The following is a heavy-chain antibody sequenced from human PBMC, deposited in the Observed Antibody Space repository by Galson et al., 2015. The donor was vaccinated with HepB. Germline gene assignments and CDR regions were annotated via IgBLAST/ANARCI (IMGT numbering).Heavy chain of an antibody. Sequence: SLRLSCAASGFIFSGSAIDWVRQASGKGPEWVGRIRSKANYYATLSVPSLKGRSTISRDDSKNMAYLHMRSLKTEDTAVYYCIRLGDLSGYSSRWGQGTLVTVSS. V-gene: IGHV3-73*01. D-gene: IGHD2-2*01. CDR1: GFIFSGSA. CDR2: IRSKANYYAT. CDR3: IRLGDLSGYSSR. J-gene: IGHJ4*02.